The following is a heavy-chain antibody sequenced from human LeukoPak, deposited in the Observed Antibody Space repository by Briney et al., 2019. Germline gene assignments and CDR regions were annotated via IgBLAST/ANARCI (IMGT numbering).Heavy chain of an antibody. D-gene: IGHD7-27*01. J-gene: IGHJ4*02. CDR1: GFTFSNHG. V-gene: IGHV3-23*01. CDR3: ARDVAWGAFDY. CDR2: VSPPGGGT. Sequence: QTGGSLRLSCAASGFTFSNHGMNWVRQAPGKGLEWLSGVSPPGGGTYYADSVKGRFTISRDDSKNTLSLQMNSLRVEDTAAYYCARDVAWGAFDYWGQGTLVTVSS.